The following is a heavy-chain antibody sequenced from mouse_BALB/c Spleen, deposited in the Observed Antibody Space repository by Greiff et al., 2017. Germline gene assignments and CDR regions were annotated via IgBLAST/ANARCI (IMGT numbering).Heavy chain of an antibody. V-gene: IGHV1-18*01. CDR3: ARSPNYYGSSGDYFDY. CDR1: GYSFTGYT. D-gene: IGHD1-1*01. J-gene: IGHJ2*01. CDR2: INPYNGGT. Sequence: EVQLQQSGPELVKHGASMKISCKASGYSFTGYTMNWVKQSHGKNLEWIGLINPYNGGTSYNQKFKGKATLTVDKSSSTAYMELLSLTSEDSAVYYCARSPNYYGSSGDYFDYWGQGTTLTVSS.